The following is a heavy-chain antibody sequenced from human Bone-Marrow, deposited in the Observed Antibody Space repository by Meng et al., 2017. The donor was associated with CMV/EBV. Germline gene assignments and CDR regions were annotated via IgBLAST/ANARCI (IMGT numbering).Heavy chain of an antibody. CDR3: ARQRLRSSGDYRPLCY. Sequence: ASVKVSCKASGYTFTGYYMHWVRQAPGQGIEWMGWINLNSGGTNYAQKFQGRVTMTRDTSSSIAYMELSRRRSDDTAVDYCARQRLRSSGDYRPLCYWGQGTLVNVSS. J-gene: IGHJ4*02. V-gene: IGHV1-2*02. CDR2: INLNSGGT. CDR1: GYTFTGYY. D-gene: IGHD3-22*01.